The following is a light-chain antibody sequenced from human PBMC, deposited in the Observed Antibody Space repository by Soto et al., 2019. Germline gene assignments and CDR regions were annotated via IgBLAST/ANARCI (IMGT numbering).Light chain of an antibody. V-gene: IGKV3-20*01. CDR2: AVF. Sequence: IVLTQSPGTLSLSPGERAILSCRASQSVSNSYLAWYQQKPGQAPRLLIYAVFSRATGIPDRFSGSGSVTDFTLTISRLEPEDFAVYYCQQYASSPLTFGGGTKVEFK. CDR1: QSVSNSY. CDR3: QQYASSPLT. J-gene: IGKJ4*01.